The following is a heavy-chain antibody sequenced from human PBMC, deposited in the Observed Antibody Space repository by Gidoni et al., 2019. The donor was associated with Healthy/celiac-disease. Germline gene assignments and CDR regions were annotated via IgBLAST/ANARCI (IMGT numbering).Heavy chain of an antibody. CDR1: AFTFRTYA. V-gene: IGHV3-23*01. J-gene: IGHJ4*02. CDR2: ISGSGAST. D-gene: IGHD1-26*01. Sequence: EVQLFESWGGLLQPGGSLRLSCAASAFTFRTYAMRWFLQAPGKGLEWVSAISGSGASTYYAYSVKGRFTISRENSKNTLYLQMNSLRAEDTAVYYCAKDSLTMGATKGGFDYWGQGTLVTVSS. CDR3: AKDSLTMGATKGGFDY.